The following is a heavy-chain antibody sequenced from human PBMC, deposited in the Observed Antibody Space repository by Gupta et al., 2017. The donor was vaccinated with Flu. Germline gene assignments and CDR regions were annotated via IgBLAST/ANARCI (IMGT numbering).Heavy chain of an antibody. V-gene: IGHV3-64*01. Sequence: EVQLVESGGGLVQPGGSLRLSCAASGLIFGSYAMNWARQAPGKGLEYVSAISTNGGSTYYANSVKGRFTISRDNSKNTLYLQMGSLRTEDMAVYYCAGSIAVAGTGYYFDYWGQGTLVTVSS. CDR1: GLIFGSYA. CDR2: ISTNGGST. J-gene: IGHJ4*02. D-gene: IGHD6-19*01. CDR3: AGSIAVAGTGYYFDY.